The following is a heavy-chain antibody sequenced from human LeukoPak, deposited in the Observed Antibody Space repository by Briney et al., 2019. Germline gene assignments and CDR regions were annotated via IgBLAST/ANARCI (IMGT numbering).Heavy chain of an antibody. CDR2: INLKSGGT. CDR3: ARNLWFGESSDAFDM. CDR1: GYSFTGHY. J-gene: IGHJ3*02. V-gene: IGHV1-2*02. Sequence: GASVKVSCKASGYSFTGHYMHWVRQAPGQGLEWMGWINLKSGGTNYAQKFQGRVTMTRDTSISTAYMDMSSLRSDDTAVYYCARNLWFGESSDAFDMWGQGTMVTVSS. D-gene: IGHD3-10*01.